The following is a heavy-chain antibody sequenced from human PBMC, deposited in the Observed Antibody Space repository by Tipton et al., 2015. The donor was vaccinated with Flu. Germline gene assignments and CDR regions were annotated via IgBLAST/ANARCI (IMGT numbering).Heavy chain of an antibody. CDR1: GFTFDDYA. J-gene: IGHJ4*02. CDR2: ISWNSGSI. V-gene: IGHV3-9*01. D-gene: IGHD3-10*01. Sequence: SLRLSCAASGFTFDDYAMHWVRQAPGKGLEWVSGISWNSGSIGYADSVKGRFTISRDNAKNSLYLQMNSLRAEDTALYYCAKDVRGVAENLFDHWGQGTLVTVSS. CDR3: AKDVRGVAENLFDH.